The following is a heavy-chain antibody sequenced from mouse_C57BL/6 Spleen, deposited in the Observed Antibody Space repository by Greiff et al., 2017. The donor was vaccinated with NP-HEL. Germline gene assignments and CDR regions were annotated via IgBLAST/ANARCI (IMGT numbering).Heavy chain of an antibody. CDR2: IWRGGST. Sequence: QVQLQQSGPGLVQPSQSLSITCTVSGFSLTSYGVHWVRQSPGKGLEWLGVIWRGGSTDYNAAFMSRLSITKDNSKSQVFFKMNSLQADDTAIYYCAKGHYSNSFYAMDYWGQGTSVTVSS. CDR1: GFSLTSYG. V-gene: IGHV2-5*01. D-gene: IGHD2-5*01. CDR3: AKGHYSNSFYAMDY. J-gene: IGHJ4*01.